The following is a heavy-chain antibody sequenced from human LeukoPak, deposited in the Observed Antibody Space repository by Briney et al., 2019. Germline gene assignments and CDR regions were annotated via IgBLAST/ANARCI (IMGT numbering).Heavy chain of an antibody. CDR3: AKDLNRGLPDY. D-gene: IGHD2-21*01. J-gene: IGHJ4*02. Sequence: GGSLRLSCAASGFTFSSYAMHWVRQAPGKGLEWVAVISDDGSNEYYADSVKGRFTISRDNSKNMLYLQMSSLRAEDTAVYYCAKDLNRGLPDYWGQGTLVTVSS. CDR1: GFTFSSYA. V-gene: IGHV3-30*04. CDR2: ISDDGSNE.